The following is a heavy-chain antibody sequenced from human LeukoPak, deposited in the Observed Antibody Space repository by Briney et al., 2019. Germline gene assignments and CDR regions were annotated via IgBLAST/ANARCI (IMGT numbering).Heavy chain of an antibody. Sequence: PGGSLRLSCAASGFTFSNYAMSWVRQAPGKGLVWVSAISANGGGTYYADSVKGRFTISRDNSKNTLYLQMNSLRAEDTAVYYCAKGSSPFDYWGQGTLVTVSS. D-gene: IGHD6-13*01. CDR1: GFTFSNYA. V-gene: IGHV3-23*01. CDR3: AKGSSPFDY. J-gene: IGHJ4*02. CDR2: ISANGGGT.